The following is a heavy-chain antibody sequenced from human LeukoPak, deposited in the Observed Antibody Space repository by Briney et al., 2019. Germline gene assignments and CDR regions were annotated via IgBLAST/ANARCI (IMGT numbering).Heavy chain of an antibody. CDR3: ARAAYYYDSSAYPYWYFDL. J-gene: IGHJ2*01. D-gene: IGHD3-22*01. Sequence: GGSLRLSCAASGFTFTSYWMSWVRQAPGKGLEWVANIKKDGSEEYHVDSVKGRFTISRDNAENSLYLQMNSLRAEDTAVYYCARAAYYYDSSAYPYWYFDLWGRGTLVTVSS. CDR2: IKKDGSEE. CDR1: GFTFTSYW. V-gene: IGHV3-7*01.